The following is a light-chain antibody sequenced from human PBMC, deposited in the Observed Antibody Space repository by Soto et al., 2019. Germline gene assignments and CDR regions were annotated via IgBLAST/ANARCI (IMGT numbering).Light chain of an antibody. CDR1: QSVTSNY. Sequence: EIVLTQSPGTLSLSPGERATLSCRVSQSVTSNYLAWYQQRPGQAPRLLIYGASRRATGIPDRFSGSGSGTEFTLTVSRLEPEDFAVYYCQQYGSSPPYTFGQGTKLEIK. CDR3: QQYGSSPPYT. V-gene: IGKV3-20*01. CDR2: GAS. J-gene: IGKJ2*01.